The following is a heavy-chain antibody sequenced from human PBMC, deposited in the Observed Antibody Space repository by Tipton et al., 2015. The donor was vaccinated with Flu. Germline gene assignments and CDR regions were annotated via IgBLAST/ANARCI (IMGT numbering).Heavy chain of an antibody. CDR1: GYIFNTYY. CDR2: IDPSGDTT. J-gene: IGHJ3*02. Sequence: QLVQSGAEVKRPGASVSVSCKASGYIFNTYYIHWVRQAPGQGLEWMGIIDPSGDTTTYAQKFQGRVTMTRDTSTNTVNMEVNGLTSEDTAVYYCAYLPTLMTQAHDGFDIWGQGTMVTVS. V-gene: IGHV1-46*02. CDR3: AYLPTLMTQAHDGFDI. D-gene: IGHD3-16*01.